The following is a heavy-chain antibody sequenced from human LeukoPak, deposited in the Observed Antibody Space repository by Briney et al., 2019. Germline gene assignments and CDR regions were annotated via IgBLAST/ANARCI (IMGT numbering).Heavy chain of an antibody. D-gene: IGHD4-17*01. V-gene: IGHV4-30-2*01. CDR2: IYHSGST. CDR1: GGSISSYS. CDR3: ARVVTTGNYGMDV. Sequence: PSETLSLTCTVSGGSISSYSWRWIRQPPGKGLEWIGYIYHSGSTYYNPSLKSRVTISVDRSKNQFSLKLSSVTAADTAVYYCARVVTTGNYGMDVWGQGTTVTVSS. J-gene: IGHJ6*02.